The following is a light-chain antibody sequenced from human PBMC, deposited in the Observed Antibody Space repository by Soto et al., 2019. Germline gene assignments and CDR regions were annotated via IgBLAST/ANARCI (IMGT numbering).Light chain of an antibody. CDR2: DVN. CDR3: CSYAGSSTWV. CDR1: RSDVGGYNH. V-gene: IGLV2-23*02. Sequence: QSALTQPASVSGSPGQSITISCTGTRSDVGGYNHVSWYQQHPGKAPKLMIYDVNKRPSGVSNHFSGSKSGNTASLTISGRQVEDEADYYCCSYAGSSTWVFGGGTMLTVL. J-gene: IGLJ3*02.